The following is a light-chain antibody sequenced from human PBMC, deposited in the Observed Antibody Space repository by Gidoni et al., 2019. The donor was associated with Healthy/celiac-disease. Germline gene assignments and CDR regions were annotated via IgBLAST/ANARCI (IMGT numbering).Light chain of an antibody. CDR2: AAS. CDR1: QSISSY. J-gene: IGKJ5*01. V-gene: IGKV1-39*01. CDR3: QQSYSGIT. Sequence: DIQMTQSPSSLSASVGDRVTITCRASQSISSYLNWYQQKPGKAPKLLIYAASSLQSGVPSRFSGSGSGTDFTLTISSLQPEDFATYYCQQSYSGITFXXXTRLEIK.